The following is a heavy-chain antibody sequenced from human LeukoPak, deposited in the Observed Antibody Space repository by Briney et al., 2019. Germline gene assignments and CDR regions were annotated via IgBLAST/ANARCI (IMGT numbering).Heavy chain of an antibody. CDR3: ANNRKYGSGRHYYYYYYMDV. CDR1: GFTVSRNY. J-gene: IGHJ6*03. Sequence: GGSLRLSCAASGFTVSRNYMSWVRQAPGKGLEWVSVIYSDGSTYHADSVKGRFTISRDNSKNTLYLQMNSLRAEDTAVYYCANNRKYGSGRHYYYYYYMDVWGKGTTVTISS. D-gene: IGHD3-10*01. CDR2: IYSDGST. V-gene: IGHV3-66*02.